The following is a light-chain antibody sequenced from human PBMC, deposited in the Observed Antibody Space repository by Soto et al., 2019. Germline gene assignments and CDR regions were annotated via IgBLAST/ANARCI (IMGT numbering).Light chain of an antibody. V-gene: IGLV1-47*02. CDR3: AAWDDSLSGPV. Sequence: QSVLTQPPSASGTPGQRVTISCSGGSSNIGSNFVYWYQQFPGTAPKLLIFSTYQRPSGVPDRISASKSGTSASLAISGLRSEDEADYYCAAWDDSLSGPVFGGGTKLTVL. CDR2: STY. CDR1: SSNIGSNF. J-gene: IGLJ3*02.